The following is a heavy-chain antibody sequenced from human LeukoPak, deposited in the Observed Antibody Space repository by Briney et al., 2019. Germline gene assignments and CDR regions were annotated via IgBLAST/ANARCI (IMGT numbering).Heavy chain of an antibody. D-gene: IGHD2-2*01. Sequence: PSETLSLTCTVSGGSISSYYWTWIQQPPGKGLEYIGYVYYSGSTNYNPSLKSRVITSLDMSKNQFSLKLSSVTAADTAVYYCATLLPAAYFDFWGQGTLVTVSS. CDR3: ATLLPAAYFDF. CDR1: GGSISSYY. J-gene: IGHJ4*02. CDR2: VYYSGST. V-gene: IGHV4-59*08.